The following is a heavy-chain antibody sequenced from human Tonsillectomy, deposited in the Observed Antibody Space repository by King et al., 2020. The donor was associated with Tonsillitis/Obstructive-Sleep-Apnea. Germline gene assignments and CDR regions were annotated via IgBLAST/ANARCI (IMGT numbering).Heavy chain of an antibody. D-gene: IGHD3-9*01. Sequence: VQLVESGGDLVQPGGSLRLSCAASEFTFSNFWMSWVRQAPGKGLEWVANIKQDGSQKYYVDSVKGRFTISRDNAKNSVYLQMNSLRAEDTAVYYCARVNRYPDWIWYLDDWGQGTLVTVSS. J-gene: IGHJ4*02. V-gene: IGHV3-7*03. CDR2: IKQDGSQK. CDR3: ARVNRYPDWIWYLDD. CDR1: EFTFSNFW.